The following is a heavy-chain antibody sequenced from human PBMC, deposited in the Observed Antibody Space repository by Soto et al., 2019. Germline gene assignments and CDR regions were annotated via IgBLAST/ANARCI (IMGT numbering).Heavy chain of an antibody. CDR2: VSNDGSNK. CDR3: AKDARTNSRSYHGLDV. J-gene: IGHJ6*02. D-gene: IGHD2-8*01. CDR1: EFTFSSYA. V-gene: IGHV3-30*18. Sequence: QVQLVESGGGVVQPGGSLRLSCAASEFTFSSYAMHWVRQAPGKGLEWVAVVSNDGSNKYYADSVKGRLTISRDNSKDKLKLQMNSLRAEDTAVYYCAKDARTNSRSYHGLDVWGQATTVTVS.